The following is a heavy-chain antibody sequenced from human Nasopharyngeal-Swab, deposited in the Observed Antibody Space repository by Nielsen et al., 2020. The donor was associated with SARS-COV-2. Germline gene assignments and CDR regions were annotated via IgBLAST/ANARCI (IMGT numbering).Heavy chain of an antibody. CDR2: IYYSGST. J-gene: IGHJ3*02. CDR3: ARATMIVVVIGAFDI. Sequence: WIRQSPGKGLEWIGYIYYSGSTYYNPSLKSRVTISVDTSKNQFSLKLSSVTAADTAVYYCARATMIVVVIGAFDIWGQGTMVTVSS. V-gene: IGHV4-31*02. D-gene: IGHD3-22*01.